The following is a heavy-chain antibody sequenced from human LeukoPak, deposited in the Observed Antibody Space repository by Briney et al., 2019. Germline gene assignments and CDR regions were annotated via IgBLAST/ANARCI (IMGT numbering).Heavy chain of an antibody. Sequence: GESLRISCQGSGYFFINYWIAWVRQMPGKGLEWMGIIYPGDSHTRYSPSFQGQVTISADKSISTAYLQWSSLKASDTAMYYCARRGGSQSNWFDPWGQGTLVTVSS. V-gene: IGHV5-51*01. J-gene: IGHJ5*02. CDR3: ARRGGSQSNWFDP. CDR1: GYFFINYW. D-gene: IGHD1-26*01. CDR2: IYPGDSHT.